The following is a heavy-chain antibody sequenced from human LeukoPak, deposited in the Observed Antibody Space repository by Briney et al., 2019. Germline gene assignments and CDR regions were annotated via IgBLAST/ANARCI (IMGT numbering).Heavy chain of an antibody. Sequence: GGSLRLSCAASGFTFSSYWMSWVRQAPGKGLEWVANIKQDGSESYYVDSVKGRFTISRDNAKNSLYLQMNNLRADDTAVYYCTRDPRHLDYWGQGTLVTVSS. V-gene: IGHV3-7*03. J-gene: IGHJ4*02. CDR2: IKQDGSES. CDR3: TRDPRHLDY. CDR1: GFTFSSYW.